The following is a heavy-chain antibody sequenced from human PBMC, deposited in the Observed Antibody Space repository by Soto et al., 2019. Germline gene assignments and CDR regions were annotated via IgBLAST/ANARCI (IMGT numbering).Heavy chain of an antibody. Sequence: EVQLVESGGGLVKPGGSLRLSCAASGFTFSNAWMNWVRQAPGKGLEWVGRIKSKTDGGTTDYAAPVKGRFTISRDDSKNTLYLQMNSLKTEDTAVYYCTTGLRGDYLLYYYYGMDVWGQGTTVTVSS. CDR1: GFTFSNAW. CDR3: TTGLRGDYLLYYYYGMDV. CDR2: IKSKTDGGTT. D-gene: IGHD4-17*01. V-gene: IGHV3-15*07. J-gene: IGHJ6*02.